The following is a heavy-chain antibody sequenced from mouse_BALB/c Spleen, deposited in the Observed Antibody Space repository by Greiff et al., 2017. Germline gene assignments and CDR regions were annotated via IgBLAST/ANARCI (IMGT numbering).Heavy chain of an antibody. Sequence: EVKLVESGPGLVKPSQSLSLTCTVTGYSITSDYAWNWIRQFPGNKLEWMGYISYSGSTSYNPSLKSRTSITRDTSTNQFFLQLNSVTTEDTATYYCARGGYYYGSSYDYWGQGTTLTVSS. J-gene: IGHJ2*01. D-gene: IGHD1-1*01. CDR2: ISYSGST. V-gene: IGHV3-2*02. CDR3: ARGGYYYGSSYDY. CDR1: GYSITSDYA.